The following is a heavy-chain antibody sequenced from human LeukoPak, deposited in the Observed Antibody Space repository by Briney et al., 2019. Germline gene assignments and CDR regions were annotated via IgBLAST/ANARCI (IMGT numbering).Heavy chain of an antibody. CDR1: SGFISSYY. CDR3: ARLVDYDNSGDPDIFDI. CDR2: INYSGRI. D-gene: IGHD3-22*01. V-gene: IGHV4-59*01. J-gene: IGHJ3*02. Sequence: AETLSLTCIVSSGFISSYYWSWIRQTPGKGLEWIAFINYSGRIKYNPSLQSRVSILLDTSKNHFSLQLRSVMAADTAVYYCARLVDYDNSGDPDIFDIWGQGTIVSIS.